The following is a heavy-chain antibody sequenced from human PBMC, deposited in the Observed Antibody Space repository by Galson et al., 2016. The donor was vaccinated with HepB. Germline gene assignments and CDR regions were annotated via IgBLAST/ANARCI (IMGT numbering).Heavy chain of an antibody. CDR1: GGSITSSKW. Sequence: SETLSLTCAVSGGSITSSKWWSWVRQPPGKGLEWIGEIYHSGTTNYNPSLKSRITISVDKSKNKFSRKLNSVTAADTAVYYCATGGTHHLLYFDLWGQGTLVTVSS. J-gene: IGHJ4*02. D-gene: IGHD1/OR15-1a*01. CDR2: IYHSGTT. V-gene: IGHV4-4*02. CDR3: ATGGTHHLLYFDL.